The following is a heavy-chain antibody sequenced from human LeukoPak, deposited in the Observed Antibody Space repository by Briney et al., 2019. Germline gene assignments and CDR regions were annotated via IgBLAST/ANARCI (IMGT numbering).Heavy chain of an antibody. V-gene: IGHV1-18*01. J-gene: IGHJ6*02. CDR2: ISAYNGNT. CDR1: GYTFTSYG. D-gene: IGHD6-13*01. CDR3: ARQGYSTSWYSRHGMDV. Sequence: ASVNVSCKASGYTFTSYGISWVRQAPGQGLEWMGWISAYNGNTNYAQKLQGRVTMTTDTSTSTAYMELRSLRSDDTAVYYCARQGYSTSWYSRHGMDVWGPGTTVTLS.